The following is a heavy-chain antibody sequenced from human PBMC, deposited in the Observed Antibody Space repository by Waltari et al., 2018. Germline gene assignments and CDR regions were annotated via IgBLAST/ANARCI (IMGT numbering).Heavy chain of an antibody. Sequence: QVQLQQWGAGLLKPSETLSLTCAVYGSSFSGHYWSWIRQPPGKGLEWIGEINHSGSTNYNPSLKSRVTISVVTSKNQFSLKLTSVTAADTAVYYCARGKSRIDPWGQGTLVTVSS. V-gene: IGHV4-34*01. CDR3: ARGKSRIDP. CDR2: INHSGST. CDR1: GSSFSGHY. J-gene: IGHJ5*02.